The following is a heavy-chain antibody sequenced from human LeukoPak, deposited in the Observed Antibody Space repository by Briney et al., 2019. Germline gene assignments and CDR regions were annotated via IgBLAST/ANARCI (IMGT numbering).Heavy chain of an antibody. CDR1: GFSFSVSW. CDR2: IKYDGNEK. Sequence: GGSLRLSCAASGFSFSVSWMSWVRQAPGKGLEWVANIKYDGNEKYYVDSVKGRFTISRDNPKNTLYLQMNSLRAEDTAVYYCARVRGYETTEYYLDYWGQGTLVTVSS. CDR3: ARVRGYETTEYYLDY. D-gene: IGHD5-12*01. V-gene: IGHV3-7*04. J-gene: IGHJ4*02.